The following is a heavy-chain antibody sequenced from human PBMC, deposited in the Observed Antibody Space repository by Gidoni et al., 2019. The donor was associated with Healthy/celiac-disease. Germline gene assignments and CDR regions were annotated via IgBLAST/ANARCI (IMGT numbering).Heavy chain of an antibody. CDR3: AAHPDYYDSSPDAFDI. CDR1: GFTFSSYA. CDR2: ISGSGGST. D-gene: IGHD3-22*01. V-gene: IGHV3-23*04. Sequence: EVQLAESGGGLVQPGGSLRLSCAASGFTFSSYAMSWVRQAPGKGLEWVSVISGSGGSTYYADSVKGRFTISRDNSKNTLYLQMNSLRAEDTAVYYCAAHPDYYDSSPDAFDIWGQGTMVTVSS. J-gene: IGHJ3*02.